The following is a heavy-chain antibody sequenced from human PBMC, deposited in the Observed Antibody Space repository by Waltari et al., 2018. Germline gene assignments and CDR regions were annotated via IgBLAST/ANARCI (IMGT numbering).Heavy chain of an antibody. CDR1: GFTFSMHG. J-gene: IGHJ4*02. D-gene: IGHD1-26*01. CDR3: ARAREMGDY. CDR2: ISSSSGSI. V-gene: IGHV3-48*02. Sequence: EVQLVESGGGLVQPGGSLRLSCAASGFTFSMHGMIWVRQAPGKGLEWLSYISSSSGSIYYADSVKGRFTISRDNAKNSLYLQMNSLRDEDTAVYYCARAREMGDYWGQGTLVNVSS.